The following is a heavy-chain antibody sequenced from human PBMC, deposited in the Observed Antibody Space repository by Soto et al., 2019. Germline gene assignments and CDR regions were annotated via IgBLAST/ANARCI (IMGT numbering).Heavy chain of an antibody. CDR2: ISAYNGNT. J-gene: IGHJ4*02. V-gene: IGHV1-18*01. Sequence: ASVKVSCKASGYTFTSYGISWVRQAPGQGLEWMGWISAYNGNTNYAQKLQGRVTMTTDTSTSTAYMELRSLRSDDTAVYYRARAPTTYSSSSKVADYWGQGPLVTVSS. D-gene: IGHD6-6*01. CDR1: GYTFTSYG. CDR3: ARAPTTYSSSSKVADY.